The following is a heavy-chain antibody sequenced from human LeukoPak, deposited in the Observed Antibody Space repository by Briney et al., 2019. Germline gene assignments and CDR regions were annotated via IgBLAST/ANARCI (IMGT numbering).Heavy chain of an antibody. CDR2: IYSGGST. Sequence: GGSLRLSCAASGFTVSSNYMSWVRQAPGKGLEWVSVIYSGGSTYYADSVKGRFTISRDNSKNTLYLQMNSLRAEDTAVYYCAKGNCSSTSCPLRFDYWGQGTLVTVSS. D-gene: IGHD2-2*01. V-gene: IGHV3-53*01. CDR3: AKGNCSSTSCPLRFDY. J-gene: IGHJ4*02. CDR1: GFTVSSNY.